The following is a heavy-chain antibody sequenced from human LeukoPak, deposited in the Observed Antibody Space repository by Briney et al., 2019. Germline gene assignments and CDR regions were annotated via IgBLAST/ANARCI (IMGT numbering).Heavy chain of an antibody. CDR2: IYYSGST. D-gene: IGHD3-3*01. CDR1: GGSINSTYY. J-gene: IGHJ4*02. CDR3: ARLLWNGEDS. Sequence: SETLSLTCTVSGGSINSTYYWGWIRQPPGRGLEWIGSIYYSGSTFYNPSLQSRVTISVDTSKSQFSLRLTSVTASDTAVYFCARLLWNGEDSWGQGTLVTVSS. V-gene: IGHV4-39*01.